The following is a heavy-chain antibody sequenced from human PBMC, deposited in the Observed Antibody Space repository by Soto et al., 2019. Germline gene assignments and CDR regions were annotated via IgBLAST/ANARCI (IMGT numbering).Heavy chain of an antibody. CDR2: IYPGDSDT. CDR1: GYIFTNSW. D-gene: IGHD2-2*01. J-gene: IGHJ6*02. Sequence: PGESMKISCKGSGYIFTNSWIGWVRQMPGKGLEWMGIIYPGDSDTRYSPSFQGQITISADKSITTAYLQWSSLTASDTAMYYCARLQAAMPAAAGMDVWGPGTAVTVSS. CDR3: ARLQAAMPAAAGMDV. V-gene: IGHV5-51*01.